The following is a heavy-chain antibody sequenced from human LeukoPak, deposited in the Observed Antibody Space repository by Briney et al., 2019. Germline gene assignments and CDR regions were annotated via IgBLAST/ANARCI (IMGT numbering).Heavy chain of an antibody. CDR1: GFTFSTYA. V-gene: IGHV3-23*01. Sequence: GGSLRPSCAASGFTFSTYAMAWVRQAPGKGLEWVSGISDRGGTTYYADSVEGRFTISRDNSKNTLYLQMNNLGAEDTAVYYCAKVTSAGSCYQSDYWGQGTLVTVSS. CDR2: ISDRGGTT. J-gene: IGHJ4*02. CDR3: AKVTSAGSCYQSDY. D-gene: IGHD2-15*01.